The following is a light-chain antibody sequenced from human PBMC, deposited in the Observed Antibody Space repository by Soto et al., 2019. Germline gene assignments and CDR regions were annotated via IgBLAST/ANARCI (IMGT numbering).Light chain of an antibody. Sequence: VLTQAASGSGAPGQAVTISFPGTRSDVGSYNLVSWYQQHPGKAPKLMIYEVSKRPSGVSNRFSGSKSGNTASLTISGLQAEDEADYYCCSYAGSSTYIFGTGTKVTVL. CDR1: RSDVGSYNL. CDR2: EVS. CDR3: CSYAGSSTYI. J-gene: IGLJ1*01. V-gene: IGLV2-23*02.